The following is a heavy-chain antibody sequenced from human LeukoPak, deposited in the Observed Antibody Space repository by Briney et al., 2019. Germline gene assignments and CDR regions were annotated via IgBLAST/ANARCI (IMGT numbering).Heavy chain of an antibody. CDR2: MNPNSGNA. CDR1: GYTFTPYD. Sequence: ASVKVSSKPSGYTFTPYDLNWARQATGPGFEWMGWMNPNSGNAGYAQKFQGRVTMTRNTSISTAYMELSNLTSEDTAVYYCARRIRVAPTDYWGQGTLVTVSS. V-gene: IGHV1-8*01. D-gene: IGHD2-15*01. CDR3: ARRIRVAPTDY. J-gene: IGHJ4*02.